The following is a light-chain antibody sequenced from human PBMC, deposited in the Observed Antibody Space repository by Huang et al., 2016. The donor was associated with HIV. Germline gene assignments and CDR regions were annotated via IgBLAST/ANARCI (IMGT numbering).Light chain of an antibody. CDR3: QQSYSTLRYT. V-gene: IGKV1-39*01. J-gene: IGKJ2*01. Sequence: DIQMTQSPSSLSASVGDRVTITCRASKSISSYLNWYQQKPGKAPKLLIYAASSLQSGVPSRFSCSGSGTDFTLTISSLQPEDFATYYCQQSYSTLRYTFGQGTKLEIK. CDR1: KSISSY. CDR2: AAS.